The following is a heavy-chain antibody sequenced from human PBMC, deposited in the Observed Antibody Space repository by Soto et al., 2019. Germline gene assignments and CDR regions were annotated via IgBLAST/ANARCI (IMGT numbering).Heavy chain of an antibody. Sequence: GGSLRLSCAASGFTFSSYSMNWVRQAPGKGLEWVSSISSSSSYIYYADSVKGRFTISRDNAKNSLYLQMNSLRAEDTAVYYCARLLRVLRYFDWSQHMDVWGQGTTVTVSS. J-gene: IGHJ6*02. CDR3: ARLLRVLRYFDWSQHMDV. CDR2: ISSSSSYI. CDR1: GFTFSSYS. V-gene: IGHV3-21*01. D-gene: IGHD3-9*01.